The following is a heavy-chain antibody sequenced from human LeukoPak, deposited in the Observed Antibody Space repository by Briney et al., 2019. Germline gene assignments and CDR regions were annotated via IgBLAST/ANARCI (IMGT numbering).Heavy chain of an antibody. CDR3: TRDPPAVAINTYA. J-gene: IGHJ5*02. D-gene: IGHD6-13*01. Sequence: PGGSLRLSCAASGVSVSSNFMIWVRQAPGKGLEWVSLIYSGGETSYADSVKGRFSISRDNSKNTLYLQMNSLRDEDTAVYYCTRDPPAVAINTYAWGQGTLVTVSS. CDR1: GVSVSSNF. CDR2: IYSGGET. V-gene: IGHV3-66*01.